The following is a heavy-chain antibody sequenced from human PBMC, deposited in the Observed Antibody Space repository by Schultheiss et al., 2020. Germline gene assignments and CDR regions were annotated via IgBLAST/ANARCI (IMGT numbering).Heavy chain of an antibody. V-gene: IGHV4-4*07. D-gene: IGHD1-14*01. CDR1: GGSIRNYY. Sequence: SETLSLTCTVSGGSIRNYYWNWIRQPAGKGLEWIGRIYTSGSTNYNPSLKSRVTISVDTSKNQFSLKLRSVTAADTAVYYCARDKRKKMDVWGQGTTVTVSS. CDR2: IYTSGST. J-gene: IGHJ6*02. CDR3: ARDKRKKMDV.